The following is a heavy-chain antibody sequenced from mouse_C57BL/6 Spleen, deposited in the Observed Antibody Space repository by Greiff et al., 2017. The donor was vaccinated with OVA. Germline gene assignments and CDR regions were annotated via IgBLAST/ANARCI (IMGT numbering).Heavy chain of an antibody. CDR3: AREGDYGGYFDV. CDR2: IHPNSGST. D-gene: IGHD2-4*01. CDR1: GYTFTSYW. V-gene: IGHV1-64*01. Sequence: QVHVKQPGAELVKPGASVKLSCKASGYTFTSYWMHWVKQRPGQGLEWIGMIHPNSGSTNYNEKFKSKATLTVDKSSSTAYMQLSSLTSEDSAVYYCAREGDYGGYFDVWGTGTTVTVSS. J-gene: IGHJ1*03.